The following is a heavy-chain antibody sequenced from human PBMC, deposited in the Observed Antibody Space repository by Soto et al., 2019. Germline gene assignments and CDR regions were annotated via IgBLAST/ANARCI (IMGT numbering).Heavy chain of an antibody. CDR2: IDPSGNT. Sequence: QVQLQQWGAGLLKPSETLSLPCGVNADSFCNYYWFWIRHPPGRVLEGIGEIDPSGNTNSSPPLKSRVSISVDTSKNQFSLRLTSVTAADTAVYYCVGGRGLLVGFDYWGQGTLVTVSS. V-gene: IGHV4-34*01. D-gene: IGHD1-26*01. J-gene: IGHJ4*02. CDR3: VGGRGLLVGFDY. CDR1: ADSFCNYY.